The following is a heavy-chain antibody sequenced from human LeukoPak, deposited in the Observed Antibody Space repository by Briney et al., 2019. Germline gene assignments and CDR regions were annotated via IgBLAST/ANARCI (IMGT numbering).Heavy chain of an antibody. Sequence: SETLSLTCAVSGGSIRDYQWSWIRQPPGKGLEWIGHINTNGRTDYNPSLKSRVTLSVDTSKNQFSLRLNSVTAADTAVYYCARGGSAAKYYFDSWGQGTLVTVSS. V-gene: IGHV4-4*09. CDR3: ARGGSAAKYYFDS. CDR1: GGSIRDYQ. CDR2: INTNGRT. J-gene: IGHJ4*02. D-gene: IGHD6-13*01.